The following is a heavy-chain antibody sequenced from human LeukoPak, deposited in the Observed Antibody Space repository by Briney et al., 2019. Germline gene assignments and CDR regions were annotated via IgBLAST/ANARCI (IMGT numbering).Heavy chain of an antibody. Sequence: SETLSLTCTVSGGSISSYYWGWIRQPPGKGLEWIGSIYHSGSTYYNPSLKSRVTISVDTSKNQFSLKLSSVTAADTAVYYCAREYNYGSGSYYPRFDPWGQGTLVTVSS. CDR2: IYHSGST. J-gene: IGHJ5*02. CDR1: GGSISSYY. CDR3: AREYNYGSGSYYPRFDP. D-gene: IGHD3-10*01. V-gene: IGHV4-38-2*02.